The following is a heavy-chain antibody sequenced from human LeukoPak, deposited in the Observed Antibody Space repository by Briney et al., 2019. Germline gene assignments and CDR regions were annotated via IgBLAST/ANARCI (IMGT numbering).Heavy chain of an antibody. CDR1: GGSFSGYY. CDR3: ARWPDFWSGYFGYYYYYMDV. CDR2: INHSGST. J-gene: IGHJ6*03. D-gene: IGHD3-3*01. Sequence: PSETLSLTCAVYGGSFSGYYWSWIRQSPGKGLEWIGEINHSGSTNYNPSLKSRVIISVDTSKNQFSLKLSSVTAADTAVYYCARWPDFWSGYFGYYYYYMDVWGKGTTVTVSS. V-gene: IGHV4-34*01.